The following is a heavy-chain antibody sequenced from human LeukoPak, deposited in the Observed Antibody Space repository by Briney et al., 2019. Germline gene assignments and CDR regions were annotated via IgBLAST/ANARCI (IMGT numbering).Heavy chain of an antibody. V-gene: IGHV1-18*01. CDR3: ARSPRKGTTHTLILIGSKRGLDY. D-gene: IGHD1-1*01. CDR2: ISAYNGNT. Sequence: ATVKVSCKASGYTFTSYGISWVRQAPGQGLEWMGWISAYNGNTNYAQKLQGRVTMTTDTSTSTAYMELRSLRSDDTAVYYCARSPRKGTTHTLILIGSKRGLDYWGQGTLVTVSS. CDR1: GYTFTSYG. J-gene: IGHJ4*02.